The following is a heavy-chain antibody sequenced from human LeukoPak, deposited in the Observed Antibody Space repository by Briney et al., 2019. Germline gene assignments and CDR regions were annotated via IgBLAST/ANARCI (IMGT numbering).Heavy chain of an antibody. V-gene: IGHV4-39*07. J-gene: IGHJ4*02. CDR1: GGSISSSSYY. CDR3: ARRGKTYGYADY. Sequence: SETLSLTCTVSGGSISSSSYYWGWIRQPPGKGLEWIGSIYYSGSTYYNPSLKSRVTISVDTSKNQFSLKVSSVTAADTAVYYCARRGKTYGYADYWGQGTLVTVSS. D-gene: IGHD5-12*01. CDR2: IYYSGST.